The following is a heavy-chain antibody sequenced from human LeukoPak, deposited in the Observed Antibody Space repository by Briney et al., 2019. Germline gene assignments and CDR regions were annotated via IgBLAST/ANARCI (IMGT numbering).Heavy chain of an antibody. CDR3: ARKSSSSWGTSDAFDI. J-gene: IGHJ3*02. Sequence: SETLSLTCTVSGGSISSGDYYWSWIRQPPGKGLECIGYIYYSGSTYYNPSLKSRVTISVDTSKNQFSLKLSSVTAADTAVYYCARKSSSSWGTSDAFDIWGQGTMVTVSS. CDR2: IYYSGST. V-gene: IGHV4-30-4*01. CDR1: GGSISSGDYY. D-gene: IGHD6-13*01.